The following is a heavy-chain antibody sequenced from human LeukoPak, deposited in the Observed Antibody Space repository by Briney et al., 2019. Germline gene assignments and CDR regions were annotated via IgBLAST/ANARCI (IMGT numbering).Heavy chain of an antibody. Sequence: SETLSLTCAVSGYSISSGYYWGWIRQPPGKGLDWIGSIYHSGNTYYNPSLKSRVTISVDTSRNQFSLNLRSVTAADTAVYYCAIQSGATDYWGQGTLVTVSS. D-gene: IGHD1-26*01. CDR2: IYHSGNT. V-gene: IGHV4-38-2*01. J-gene: IGHJ4*02. CDR1: GYSISSGYY. CDR3: AIQSGATDY.